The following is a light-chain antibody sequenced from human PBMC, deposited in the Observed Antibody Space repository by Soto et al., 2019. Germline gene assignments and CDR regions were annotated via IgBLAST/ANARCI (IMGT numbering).Light chain of an antibody. J-gene: IGLJ2*01. V-gene: IGLV2-14*01. CDR1: SSDVGAYNY. CDR3: SSYTVSNTLVI. CDR2: DVS. Sequence: QSALTQPASVSGSPGQSITISCTGTSSDVGAYNYVSWYEQHPGKAPKLMIYDVSYRPSGVSNRFSGSKSGNTASLTISGLQAEDEADYYCSSYTVSNTLVIFGGGTKVTVL.